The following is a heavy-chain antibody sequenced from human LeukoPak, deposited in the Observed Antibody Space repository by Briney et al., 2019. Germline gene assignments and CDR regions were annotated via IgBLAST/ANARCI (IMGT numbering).Heavy chain of an antibody. CDR1: GFTFNNYN. CDR3: ATSRDSDNYYDSSGYPLDY. CDR2: ISSSSSFI. Sequence: GGSLRLSCAASGFTFNNYNMNWVRQAPGKGLEWVSSISSSSSFIYYADSVKGRFTISRDNSKNTLYLQMNSLRAEDTAVYYCATSRDSDNYYDSSGYPLDYWGQGTLVTVSS. J-gene: IGHJ4*02. D-gene: IGHD3-22*01. V-gene: IGHV3-21*04.